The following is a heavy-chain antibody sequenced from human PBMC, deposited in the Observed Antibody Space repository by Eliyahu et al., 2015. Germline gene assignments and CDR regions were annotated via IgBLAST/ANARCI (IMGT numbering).Heavy chain of an antibody. CDR1: GFXFSSYA. CDR2: XSGSGGST. CDR3: ASTRGVVVVPAATGY. V-gene: IGHV3-23*04. J-gene: IGHJ4*02. D-gene: IGHD2-2*01. Sequence: EVQLVESGGGLVQPGXSLRLXCXASGFXFSSYAMXXVRQAPGKGXGWVSAXSGSGGSTYYADSVKGRFTISRDNSKNTLYLQMNSLRAEDTAVYYCASTRGVVVVPAATGYWGQGTLVTVSS.